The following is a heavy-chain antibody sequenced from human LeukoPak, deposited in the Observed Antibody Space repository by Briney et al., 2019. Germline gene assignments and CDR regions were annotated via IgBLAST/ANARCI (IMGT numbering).Heavy chain of an antibody. V-gene: IGHV4-39*07. CDR2: IYYSGNT. D-gene: IGHD5-18*01. CDR3: AKEFTRYSYGLDY. CDR1: GDSITSGSYY. Sequence: SETLSLTCTVSGDSITSGSYYWGWIRQPPGRGLEWIGSIYYSGNTYYNPSLKSRVTISVDTSNNEFSLRLTSVTAADTAVYYCAKEFTRYSYGLDYWGQGTLVTVSS. J-gene: IGHJ4*02.